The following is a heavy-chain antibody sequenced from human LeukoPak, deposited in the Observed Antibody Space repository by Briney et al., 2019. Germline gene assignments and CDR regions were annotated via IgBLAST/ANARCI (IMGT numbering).Heavy chain of an antibody. CDR3: ARDWGD. V-gene: IGHV1-8*03. D-gene: IGHD7-27*01. Sequence: ASVKVSCKASGYTFTRYDINWVRQATGQGLEWMGWINTKSGMTGHAQKFQGRLTITKDTSISTVYMELSSLSSEDTAVYFCARDWGDWGQGTLVTVSS. CDR2: INTKSGMT. CDR1: GYTFTRYD. J-gene: IGHJ4*02.